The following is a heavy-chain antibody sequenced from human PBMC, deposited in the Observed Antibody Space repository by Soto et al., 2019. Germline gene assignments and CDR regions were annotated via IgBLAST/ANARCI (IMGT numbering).Heavy chain of an antibody. Sequence: QVQLHQWGAGLLKPSETLSLTCAVHGGSVRGYYWTWIRQSPEKGLEWIGEINHSGTTNYSPSLTTRVPISVDTSKNQFSLILSSVTAADTAVYYCARGGEYQLLLRDYYYFNMDVWGTGTMVTVS. CDR3: ARGGEYQLLLRDYYYFNMDV. CDR2: INHSGTT. D-gene: IGHD2-2*01. J-gene: IGHJ6*03. CDR1: GGSVRGYY. V-gene: IGHV4-34*01.